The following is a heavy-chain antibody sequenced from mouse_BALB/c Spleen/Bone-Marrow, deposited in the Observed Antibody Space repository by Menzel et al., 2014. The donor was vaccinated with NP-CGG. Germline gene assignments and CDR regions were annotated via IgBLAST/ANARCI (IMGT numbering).Heavy chain of an antibody. D-gene: IGHD2-14*01. V-gene: IGHV14-3*02. J-gene: IGHJ1*01. Sequence: ESGAELVKPGASVELSCTASGFNIKDTYLHWVKQRPEQGLDWIGRIDPAIFTKYDPKFQGKATITADTSSNTAYLHLSSLTSEDTAVYYCASYRYGWYFDVWGAGTTVTVSS. CDR3: ASYRYGWYFDV. CDR1: GFNIKDTY. CDR2: IDPAIFT.